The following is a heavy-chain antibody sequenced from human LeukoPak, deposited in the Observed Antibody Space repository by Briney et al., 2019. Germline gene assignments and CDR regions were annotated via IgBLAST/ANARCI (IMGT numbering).Heavy chain of an antibody. CDR1: GITFSRYW. D-gene: IGHD1-20*01. Sequence: GGSLRLSCAASGITFSRYWMNWVRQAPGKGLEWVANIKEDGSVKNYVDSVRGRFTVSRDNAKNSLYLQMNSLRAEDTAVYYCVRDPQVNWNRPSPLSWGQGTLVTVSS. CDR3: VRDPQVNWNRPSPLS. J-gene: IGHJ5*02. CDR2: IKEDGSVK. V-gene: IGHV3-7*01.